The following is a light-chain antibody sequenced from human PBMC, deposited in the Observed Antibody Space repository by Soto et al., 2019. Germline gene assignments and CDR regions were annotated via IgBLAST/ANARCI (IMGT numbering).Light chain of an antibody. Sequence: EIVMTQPPATLSVSPGERATLSCKASQSVSSNLAWYQQKPGQAPRLLIYGASTRAIGIPARFSGSRSGTEFTLTISSLQSEDFAVYYCQQYDNWPRTFGQGTKVEIK. V-gene: IGKV3-15*01. CDR1: QSVSSN. J-gene: IGKJ1*01. CDR3: QQYDNWPRT. CDR2: GAS.